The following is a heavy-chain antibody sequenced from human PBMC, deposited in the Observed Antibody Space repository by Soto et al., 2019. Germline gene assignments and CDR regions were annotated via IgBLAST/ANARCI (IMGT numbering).Heavy chain of an antibody. CDR2: IRNRPNSYTT. D-gene: IGHD3-10*01. CDR3: VRDSGRGFYFDY. CDR1: GFTFSDHY. V-gene: IGHV3-72*01. J-gene: IGHJ4*02. Sequence: EVHLVESGGGLVQPGVSLRLSCAASGFTFSDHYMDWVRQAPGKGLEWVGRIRNRPNSYTTQYAASVKGRFAVLRDDSENLVYLQMNDLKTEDTAVYYCVRDSGRGFYFDYWGQGAQVTVSS.